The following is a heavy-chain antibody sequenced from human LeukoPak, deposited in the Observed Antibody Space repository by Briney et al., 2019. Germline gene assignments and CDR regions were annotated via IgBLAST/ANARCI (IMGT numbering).Heavy chain of an antibody. CDR3: ARDRRYYDSSGYIRGFDY. D-gene: IGHD3-22*01. CDR2: INHSGST. V-gene: IGHV4-34*01. Sequence: PSETLSLTCAVYGGSFSGYYWSWIRQPPGKGLEWIGEINHSGSTNYNPSLKGRVTISVDTSKNQFSLKLSSVPAADTAVYYCARDRRYYDSSGYIRGFDYWGQGTLVTVSS. CDR1: GGSFSGYY. J-gene: IGHJ4*02.